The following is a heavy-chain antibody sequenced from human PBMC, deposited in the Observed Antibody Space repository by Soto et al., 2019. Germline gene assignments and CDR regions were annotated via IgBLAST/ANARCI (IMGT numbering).Heavy chain of an antibody. J-gene: IGHJ4*02. D-gene: IGHD3-9*01. CDR3: TTDTYYDILTGYSKLDY. CDR2: IKSKTDSGTT. Sequence: GGSLRLSCAASGFTFSKAWLHWVRQASGKGLEWVGRIKSKTDSGTTDYAAPVKGRFTISRDDSKNTLYLQMNSLKTEDTAVYYCTTDTYYDILTGYSKLDYWGQGT. CDR1: GFTFSKAW. V-gene: IGHV3-15*07.